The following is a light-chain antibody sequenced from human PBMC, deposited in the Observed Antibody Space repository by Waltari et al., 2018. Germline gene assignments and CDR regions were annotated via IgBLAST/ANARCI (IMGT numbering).Light chain of an antibody. J-gene: IGLJ2*01. V-gene: IGLV2-14*03. CDR1: SSDVGAYNH. CDR2: DVS. CDR3: SSYISSSTLEL. Sequence: QSALTQPASVSGSPGPSLTIPCTGTSSDVGAYNHVSWYQQHPGKAPKLMIFDVSNRPSGVSNRFSGSKSGNTASLTISGLQAEDEADYYCSSYISSSTLELFGGGTSLTVL.